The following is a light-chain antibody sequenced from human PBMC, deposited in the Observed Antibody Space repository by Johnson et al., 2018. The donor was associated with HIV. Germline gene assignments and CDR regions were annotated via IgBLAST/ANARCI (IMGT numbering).Light chain of an antibody. CDR3: GTGDSSRSAEAV. CDR2: DTI. CDR1: SSNIGSHY. Sequence: QSVLTQPPSVSAAPGQKVTISCSGSSSNIGSHYVSWYQQVPGTAPRLVIYDTIKRHSGIPDRFSGSKSGTSATLGITGLQTGDEADYYCGTGDSSRSAEAVFGSGTKVTVL. J-gene: IGLJ1*01. V-gene: IGLV1-51*01.